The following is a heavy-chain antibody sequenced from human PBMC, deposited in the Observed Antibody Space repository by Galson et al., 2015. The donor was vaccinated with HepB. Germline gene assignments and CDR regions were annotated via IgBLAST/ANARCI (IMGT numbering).Heavy chain of an antibody. D-gene: IGHD2-2*02. CDR3: ASDGGPKYQLLYHFDY. J-gene: IGHJ4*02. CDR2: ISYDGSNK. CDR1: GFTFSSYG. Sequence: SLRLSCAASGFTFSSYGMHWVRQAPGKGLEWVAVISYDGSNKYYADSVKGRFTISRDNSKNTLYLQMNSLRAEDTAVYYCASDGGPKYQLLYHFDYWGQGTLVTVSS. V-gene: IGHV3-30*03.